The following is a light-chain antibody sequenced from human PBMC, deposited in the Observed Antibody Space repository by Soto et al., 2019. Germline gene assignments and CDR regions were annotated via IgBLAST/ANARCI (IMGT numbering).Light chain of an antibody. J-gene: IGLJ1*01. CDR2: ENN. V-gene: IGLV1-51*02. CDR3: GTWDSTLSSYV. Sequence: QAVLTQPPSVFAAPGQKVTISCSGSSSNIGNNYVSWYQQLPGTAPKLLIYENNKRPSEIPDRFSGSKSGTSATLGITGLQTGDEADYYCGTWDSTLSSYVFGTGTKVTVL. CDR1: SSNIGNNY.